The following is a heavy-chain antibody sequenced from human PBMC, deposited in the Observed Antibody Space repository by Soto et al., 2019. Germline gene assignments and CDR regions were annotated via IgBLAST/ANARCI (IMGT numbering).Heavy chain of an antibody. D-gene: IGHD6-13*01. CDR3: ARGRRASSSWYSLLDVRVTNWFDP. J-gene: IGHJ5*02. Sequence: SETLSLTCAVYGGSFSGYYWSWIRQPPGKGLEWIGEINHSGSTNYNPSLKSRVTISVDTSKNQFSLKLSSVAAADTAVYYCARGRRASSSWYSLLDVRVTNWFDPWGQGTLVTVSS. V-gene: IGHV4-34*01. CDR1: GGSFSGYY. CDR2: INHSGST.